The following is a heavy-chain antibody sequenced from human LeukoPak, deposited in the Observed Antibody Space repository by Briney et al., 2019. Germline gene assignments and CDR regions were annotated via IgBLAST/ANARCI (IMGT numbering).Heavy chain of an antibody. CDR3: ARDLSPHGFDP. V-gene: IGHV4-30-4*01. Sequence: SETPSLTCTVSGGSINSGDYYWSWIRQPPGKGLEWIGYIYYSGNTYYNPSLKSRVTISLDTSKNQCSLKLSSVTAADTAVYYCARDLSPHGFDPWGQGTLVTVSS. J-gene: IGHJ5*02. CDR1: GGSINSGDYY. CDR2: IYYSGNT.